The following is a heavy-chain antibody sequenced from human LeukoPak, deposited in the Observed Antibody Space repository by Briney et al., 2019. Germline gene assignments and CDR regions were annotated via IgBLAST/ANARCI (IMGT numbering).Heavy chain of an antibody. CDR1: GFTFSSYA. J-gene: IGHJ6*02. CDR2: ISYDGSNK. Sequence: GGSLRLSCAASGFTFSSYAMHWVRQAPGKGLEWVAVISYDGSNKYYADSVRGRFIISRDNSKNTLYLQMNSLRAEDTAVYYCARAGVNIVVVPAATFRYYYYGMDVWGQGTTVTVSS. D-gene: IGHD2-2*01. V-gene: IGHV3-30-3*01. CDR3: ARAGVNIVVVPAATFRYYYYGMDV.